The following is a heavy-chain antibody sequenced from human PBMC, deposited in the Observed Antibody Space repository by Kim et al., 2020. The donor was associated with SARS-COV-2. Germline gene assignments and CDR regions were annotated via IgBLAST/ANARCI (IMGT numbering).Heavy chain of an antibody. CDR3: ARDPLKADGFNGLDS. CDR1: GFTFSRHW. CDR2: IKEDGSEK. J-gene: IGHJ4*02. D-gene: IGHD2-8*01. Sequence: GGSLRLSCVASGFTFSRHWMSWVRQAPGKGLEWLANIKEDGSEKGCVDSVKGRFTISRDNAKNSLYLQMNSLRVEDTAIYYCARDPLKADGFNGLDSWGLGTLVTVSS. V-gene: IGHV3-7*01.